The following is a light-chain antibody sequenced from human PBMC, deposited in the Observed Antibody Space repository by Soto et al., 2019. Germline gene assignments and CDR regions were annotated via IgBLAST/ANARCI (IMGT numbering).Light chain of an antibody. J-gene: IGKJ4*01. V-gene: IGKV1-39*01. CDR1: QTINSY. CDR3: QQSYSLPH. CDR2: AAS. Sequence: DIQMTQSPSSLSASVGDRVTITCRASQTINSYLKWYQQKPGKAPKLLIYAASSLQSGVPSRFSGSGSGTDFTLTISSLQPEDFATYFCQQSYSLPHFGGGTKVAIK.